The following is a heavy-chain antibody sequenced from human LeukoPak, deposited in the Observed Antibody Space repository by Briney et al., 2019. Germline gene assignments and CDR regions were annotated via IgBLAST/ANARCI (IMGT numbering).Heavy chain of an antibody. V-gene: IGHV3-33*01. J-gene: IGHJ5*02. D-gene: IGHD1-7*01. Sequence: GRSLRLSCAASGFTFSNYGMHWVRQAPGKGLEWVAVIWYDGSNKYCADSVKGRFTISRDNSKNTLYLQINSLRAEDTAMYYCARELPPVVNYRFDHWGQGTLATVSS. CDR1: GFTFSNYG. CDR3: ARELPPVVNYRFDH. CDR2: IWYDGSNK.